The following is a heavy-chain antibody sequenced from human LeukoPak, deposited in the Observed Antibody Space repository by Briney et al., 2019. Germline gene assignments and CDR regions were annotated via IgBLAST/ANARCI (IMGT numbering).Heavy chain of an antibody. CDR1: GYTFTSYY. J-gene: IGHJ3*02. Sequence: ASVKVSCKASGYTFTSYYMHWVRQAPGQGLEWMGWMNPNSGNTGYAQKFQGRVTMTRNTSINTAYMELSSLRSEDTAVYYCAGERGGGTTGTMTYDIWGQGTMVTVSS. CDR2: MNPNSGNT. CDR3: AGERGGGTTGTMTYDI. D-gene: IGHD1-1*01. V-gene: IGHV1-8*02.